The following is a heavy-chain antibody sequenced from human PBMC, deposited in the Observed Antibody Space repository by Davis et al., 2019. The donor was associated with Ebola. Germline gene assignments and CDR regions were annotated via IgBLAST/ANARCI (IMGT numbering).Heavy chain of an antibody. CDR1: GFTFSSYW. CDR3: ARDKAAYSGSYPGVY. D-gene: IGHD1-26*01. J-gene: IGHJ4*02. CDR2: IKQDGSEK. Sequence: GESLKISCAASGFTFSSYWMSWVRQAPGKGLEWVANIKQDGSEKYYVDSVKGRFTISRDNAKNSLYLQMNSLRSEDTAVYYCARDKAAYSGSYPGVYWGQGTLVTVSS. V-gene: IGHV3-7*03.